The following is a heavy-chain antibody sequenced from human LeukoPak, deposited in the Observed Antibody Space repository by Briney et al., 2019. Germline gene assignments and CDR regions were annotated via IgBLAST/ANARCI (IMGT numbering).Heavy chain of an antibody. CDR3: ASYHYGKYHEPKSTGQPLDY. V-gene: IGHV1-69*05. CDR1: GGTFSSYA. Sequence: ASVKVSCKASGGTFSSYAISWVRQAPGQGLEWMGGIIPICGTANYAQKFQGRVTITTDESTSTAYMELSSLRSEDTAVYYCASYHYGKYHEPKSTGQPLDYWGQGTLVTVSS. D-gene: IGHD3-16*02. J-gene: IGHJ4*02. CDR2: IIPICGTA.